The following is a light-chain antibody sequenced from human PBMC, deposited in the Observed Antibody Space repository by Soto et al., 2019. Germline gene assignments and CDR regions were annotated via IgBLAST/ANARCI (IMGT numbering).Light chain of an antibody. Sequence: QSALTQPASVSGSPGQSITISCTGTSSDVGGYNYVSWYQQHPGKAPKLMISDVSNRPSGVSNRFSGSKSGNTASLTISGLQAEDEADYYCGSYTRSSTLVVFGGGTKVTVL. V-gene: IGLV2-14*01. CDR1: SSDVGGYNY. CDR2: DVS. CDR3: GSYTRSSTLVV. J-gene: IGLJ2*01.